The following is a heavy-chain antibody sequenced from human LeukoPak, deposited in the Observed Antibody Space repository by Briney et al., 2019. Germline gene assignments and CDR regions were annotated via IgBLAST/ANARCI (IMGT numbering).Heavy chain of an antibody. CDR3: ARVSIPTVGYYYYYYGMDV. CDR2: IYQSGST. D-gene: IGHD4-23*01. J-gene: IGHJ6*02. Sequence: SETLSLTCAVSGGSISSGGYSWSWIRQPPGEGLEWIGYIYQSGSTYYNPSLKSRISMSVDRSKNQFSLKLSSVTAADTAVYYCARVSIPTVGYYYYYYGMDVWGQGTTVTVSS. V-gene: IGHV4-30-2*01. CDR1: GGSISSGGYS.